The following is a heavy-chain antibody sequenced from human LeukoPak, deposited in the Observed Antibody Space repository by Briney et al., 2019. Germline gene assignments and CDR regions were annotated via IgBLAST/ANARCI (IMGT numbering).Heavy chain of an antibody. CDR3: ARDTNCDFWSGYYPPYYFDY. D-gene: IGHD3-3*01. CDR2: ISAYNGNT. J-gene: IGHJ4*02. V-gene: IGHV1-18*01. CDR1: GYTFTSYG. Sequence: ASVKVSCKASGYTFTSYGISWVRQAPGQGLEWMGWISAYNGNTNYAQKLQGRVTMTTDTSTSTAYMELRSLRSDDTAVYYCARDTNCDFWSGYYPPYYFDYWGQGTLVTVSS.